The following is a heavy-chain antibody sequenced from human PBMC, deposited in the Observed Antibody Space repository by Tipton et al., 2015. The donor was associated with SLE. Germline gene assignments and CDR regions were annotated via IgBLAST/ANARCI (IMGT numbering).Heavy chain of an antibody. CDR1: GDSIGSGGYF. CDR3: ARGLLEWSEV. J-gene: IGHJ6*02. Sequence: LRLSCTVSGDSIGSGGYFWNWIRQHPGKGLEWIGYIYYSGNTYYNPSLKSRVTISVDTSKNQFSLKLSSVTAADTAVYYCARGLLEWSEVWGQGTTVTVSS. CDR2: IYYSGNT. V-gene: IGHV4-31*02. D-gene: IGHD3-3*01.